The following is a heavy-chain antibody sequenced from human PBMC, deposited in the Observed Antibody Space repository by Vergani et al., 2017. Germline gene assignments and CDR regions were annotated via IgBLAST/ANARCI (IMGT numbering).Heavy chain of an antibody. CDR2: IYTSGST. CDR1: GGSISSYY. CDR3: ARVGAGTPNYYYYYMDV. V-gene: IGHV4-4*07. J-gene: IGHJ6*03. D-gene: IGHD6-19*01. Sequence: QVQLPESGPGLVKPSETLSLTCTVSGGSISSYYWSWIRQPAGKGLEWIGRIYTSGSTNYNPSLKGRVTMSVDTSKNQFSLKLSSVTAADTAVYYCARVGAGTPNYYYYYMDVWGKGTTVTVSS.